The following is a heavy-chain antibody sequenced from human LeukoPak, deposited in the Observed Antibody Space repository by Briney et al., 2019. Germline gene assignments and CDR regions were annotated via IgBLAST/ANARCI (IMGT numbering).Heavy chain of an antibody. CDR2: ISAYNGNT. V-gene: IGHV1-18*01. CDR1: GYTFTSYG. D-gene: IGHD5-12*01. Sequence: WASVKVSCKASGYTFTSYGISWVRQAPGQGLEWMGWISAYNGNTNYAQKLQGRGTMTTDTSTSTAYMELRSLRSDDTAVYCCARSGYSGYSTTYYYYGMDVWGQGTTVTVSS. J-gene: IGHJ6*02. CDR3: ARSGYSGYSTTYYYYGMDV.